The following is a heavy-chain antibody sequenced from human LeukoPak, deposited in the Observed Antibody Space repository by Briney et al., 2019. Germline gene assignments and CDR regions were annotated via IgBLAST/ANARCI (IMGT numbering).Heavy chain of an antibody. CDR3: ARVLGQWELLRAFDI. D-gene: IGHD1-26*01. CDR2: ISSSSSYI. Sequence: PGGSLRLSCAASGFTFSSYSMNWVRQAPGKGLEWVSSISSSSSYIYYADSVKGRFTISRDNAKNSLYLQMNSLRAEDTAVYYCARVLGQWELLRAFDIWGQGTMVTVSS. CDR1: GFTFSSYS. V-gene: IGHV3-21*01. J-gene: IGHJ3*02.